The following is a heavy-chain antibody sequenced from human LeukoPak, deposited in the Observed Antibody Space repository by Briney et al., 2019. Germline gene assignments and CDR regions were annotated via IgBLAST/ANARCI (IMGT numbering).Heavy chain of an antibody. CDR1: GFTFSSYG. CDR2: ISYDGSNK. D-gene: IGHD1-26*01. V-gene: IGHV3-30*18. CDR3: AKTVDMYSGSYSY. Sequence: PGGSLRLSCAASGFTFSSYGMHWVRQAPGKGLEWVAVISYDGSNKYYADSVKGRFTISRDNSKNTLYLQMNSLRAEDTAVYYCAKTVDMYSGSYSYWGQGTLVTVSS. J-gene: IGHJ4*02.